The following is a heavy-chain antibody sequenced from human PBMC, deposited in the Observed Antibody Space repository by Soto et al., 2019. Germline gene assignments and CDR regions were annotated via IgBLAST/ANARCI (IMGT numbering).Heavy chain of an antibody. V-gene: IGHV4-59*01. CDR2: IHYSGTT. J-gene: IGHJ4*02. Sequence: PSETLSLTCTVSGGSMRNYFWTWIRQPPGKGLEWIGYIHYSGTTSFFPSYNPSLRSRVTFSEDTSKNQFSLKLLSLTTADTPVYFCAAGEASRTNRAPYYLDFCGQGTLGTVST. CDR3: AAGEASRTNRAPYYLDF. D-gene: IGHD1-1*01. CDR1: GGSMRNYF.